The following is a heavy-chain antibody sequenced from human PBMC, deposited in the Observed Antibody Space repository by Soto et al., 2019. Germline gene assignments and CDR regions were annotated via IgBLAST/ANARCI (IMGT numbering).Heavy chain of an antibody. CDR1: GYTFTSYG. V-gene: IGHV1-18*01. CDR3: ARDPIVEMATITFDY. D-gene: IGHD5-12*01. J-gene: IGHJ4*02. Sequence: GASVKVSCKASGYTFTSYGISWVRQAPGQGLEWMGWISAYNGNTNYAQKLQGRVTMTTDTSTSTAYMELRSLRSDDTAVYYCARDPIVEMATITFDYWGQGTLVTVSS. CDR2: ISAYNGNT.